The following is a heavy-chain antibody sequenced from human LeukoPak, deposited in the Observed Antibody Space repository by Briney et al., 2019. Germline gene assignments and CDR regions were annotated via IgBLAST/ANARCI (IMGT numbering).Heavy chain of an antibody. CDR3: ARDVYAGTSSPSAFDI. D-gene: IGHD2-2*01. Sequence: GGSLRLSCAASGFTFSSDSMNWVRQAPGRGVEWDSSISSSSSYIYYADSVKGRFTISRDNAKNSLYLQMTSLRAEDTAVYYCARDVYAGTSSPSAFDIWGQGTMVTVSS. CDR2: ISSSSSYI. CDR1: GFTFSSDS. J-gene: IGHJ3*02. V-gene: IGHV3-21*01.